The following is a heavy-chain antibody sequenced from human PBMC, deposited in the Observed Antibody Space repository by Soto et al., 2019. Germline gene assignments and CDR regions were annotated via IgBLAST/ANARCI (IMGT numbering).Heavy chain of an antibody. J-gene: IGHJ4*02. CDR3: AKEGELPLDY. CDR1: GFTFDDYA. D-gene: IGHD1-1*01. Sequence: EVQLVESGGGLVQPGRSLRLSCAASGFTFDDYAMHWVRQAPGKGLEWVSGISWHSGSIGYADSVKGRFTISRDNAKNSLYLQMNSLRAEDTALYYCAKEGELPLDYWGQGTLVTVSS. V-gene: IGHV3-9*01. CDR2: ISWHSGSI.